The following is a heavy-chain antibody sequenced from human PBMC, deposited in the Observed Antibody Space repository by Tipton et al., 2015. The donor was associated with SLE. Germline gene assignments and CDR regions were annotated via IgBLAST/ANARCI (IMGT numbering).Heavy chain of an antibody. CDR3: ARGYNGLKSGFDP. J-gene: IGHJ5*02. V-gene: IGHV4-39*07. Sequence: TLSLTCTVSGGSISSSSYYWGWIRQPPGKGLEWIGSIYYSGSTYYNPSLKSRVTMSVDTSKNQFSLKLRSVTAADTAVYYCARGYNGLKSGFDPWGQGTLVPVSS. CDR1: GGSISSSSYY. D-gene: IGHD1-14*01. CDR2: IYYSGST.